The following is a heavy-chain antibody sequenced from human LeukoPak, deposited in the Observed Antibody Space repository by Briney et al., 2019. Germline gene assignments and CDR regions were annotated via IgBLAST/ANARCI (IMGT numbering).Heavy chain of an antibody. V-gene: IGHV3-48*04. CDR2: ISSSSSTI. Sequence: PGGSLRLSCAASGFTFSSYSMNWVRQAPGKGLEWVSYISSSSSTIYYADSVKGRFTISRDNAKNSLYLQMNSLRAEDTAVYYCARDDACSSTSCYKPYFQHWGQGTLVTVSS. D-gene: IGHD2-2*01. J-gene: IGHJ1*01. CDR3: ARDDACSSTSCYKPYFQH. CDR1: GFTFSSYS.